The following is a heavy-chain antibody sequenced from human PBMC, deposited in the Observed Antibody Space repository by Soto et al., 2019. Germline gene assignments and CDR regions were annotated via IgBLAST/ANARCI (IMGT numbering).Heavy chain of an antibody. CDR1: SGSISSSNW. V-gene: IGHV4-4*02. J-gene: IGHJ4*02. Sequence: PSETLSLTCAVSSGSISSSNWWSGVRQPPGKGLEWIGEIYHSGSTNYNPSLKSRVIISVDKSNNQFSLNLNSVTAADTAVYYCARVATSSWIDYWGQGTLVTVST. CDR3: ARVATSSWIDY. D-gene: IGHD6-13*01. CDR2: IYHSGST.